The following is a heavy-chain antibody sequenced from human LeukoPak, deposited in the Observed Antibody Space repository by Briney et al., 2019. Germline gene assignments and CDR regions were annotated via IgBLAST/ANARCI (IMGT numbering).Heavy chain of an antibody. CDR1: GFTFSFYW. CDR3: ARILRYPNYYYYGMDV. D-gene: IGHD3-10*02. CDR2: INSDGRST. Sequence: PGGSLRLSCASSGFTFSFYWMHWVRQAPGKGLVWVSRINSDGRSTSYADSVKGRFTISRDNAKNTLYLQMNSLRAEDTAVYYCARILRYPNYYYYGMDVWGQGTTVTVSS. V-gene: IGHV3-74*01. J-gene: IGHJ6*02.